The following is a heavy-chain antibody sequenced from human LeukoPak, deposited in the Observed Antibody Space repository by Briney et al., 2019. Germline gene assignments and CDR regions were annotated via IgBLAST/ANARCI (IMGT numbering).Heavy chain of an antibody. CDR3: AREAYSGYQDVYYFDY. CDR1: GDSISSGDYY. Sequence: PSETLSLTCTVSGDSISSGDYYWSWIRQPAGKGLEWIGRISSSGSTNYNPSLKSRVTISVDTSKNQFSLKLSSVTAADTAVYYCAREAYSGYQDVYYFDYWGQGTLVTVSS. D-gene: IGHD5-12*01. CDR2: ISSSGST. V-gene: IGHV4-61*02. J-gene: IGHJ4*02.